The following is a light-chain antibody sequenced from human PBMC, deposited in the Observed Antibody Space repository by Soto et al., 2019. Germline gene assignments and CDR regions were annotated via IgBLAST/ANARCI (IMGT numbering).Light chain of an antibody. CDR1: QSVSSSY. V-gene: IGKV3-20*01. CDR2: GAS. Sequence: EIVLTQSPGTLSLSPGERATLSCRASQSVSSSYLAWYQQKPGQAPRLLIYGASSRATGIPDRFSGSGSGTDFTLTISRLEPEHLAVYYCQQYGSSQTFGKRTKVEIK. J-gene: IGKJ1*01. CDR3: QQYGSSQT.